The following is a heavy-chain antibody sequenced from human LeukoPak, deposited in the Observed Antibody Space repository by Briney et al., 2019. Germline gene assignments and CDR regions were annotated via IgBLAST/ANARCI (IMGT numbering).Heavy chain of an antibody. CDR1: GYTFTSYG. Sequence: GASVKVSCKASGYTFTSYGISWVRQAPGQGLEWMGWISAYNGNTNYAQKLQGRVTMTTDTSTSTAYMELRSLRSDDTAVYYCARSDYGDYEDWYFDLWGRGTLVTVSS. D-gene: IGHD4-17*01. CDR3: ARSDYGDYEDWYFDL. CDR2: ISAYNGNT. J-gene: IGHJ2*01. V-gene: IGHV1-18*01.